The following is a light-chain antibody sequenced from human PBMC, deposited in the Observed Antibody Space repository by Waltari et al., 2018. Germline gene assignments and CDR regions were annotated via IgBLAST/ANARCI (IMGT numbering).Light chain of an antibody. CDR3: QQYLRLPLT. CDR2: WAF. CDR1: QSISDSSNNKDY. Sequence: DIVMTQSPDSLTVSLGERATIICKSSQSISDSSNNKDYLAWYQQKPGQPPKLLIYWAFARESGVPDRFSGSGSETDFTLTITSLQAEDVAVYYCQQYLRLPLTCGGGTKVEI. J-gene: IGKJ4*01. V-gene: IGKV4-1*01.